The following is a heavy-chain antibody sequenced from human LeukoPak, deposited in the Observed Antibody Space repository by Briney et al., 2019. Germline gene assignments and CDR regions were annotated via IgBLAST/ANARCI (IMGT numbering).Heavy chain of an antibody. J-gene: IGHJ6*02. CDR2: IIPIFGTA. D-gene: IGHD6-19*01. CDR3: ARARSIAVGSYYYGMDV. Sequence: SVKVSCKASGYTFTSYGISWVRQAPGQGLEWMGGIIPIFGTANYAQKFQGRVTITADESTSTAYMELSSLRSEDTAVYYCARARSIAVGSYYYGMDVWGQGTTVTVSS. V-gene: IGHV1-69*13. CDR1: GYTFTSYG.